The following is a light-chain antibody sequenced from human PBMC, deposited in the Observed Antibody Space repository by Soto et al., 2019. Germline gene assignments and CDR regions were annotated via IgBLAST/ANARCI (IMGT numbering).Light chain of an antibody. CDR3: QQYDNSVWT. Sequence: IVFTQSPGTLSSSPGERATLSCRASQSVSTSNLAWYQQRPGQAPRLLIYGASRRETGIPDRFSGSGSGTEFTLTISRLEPKDLAVYYCQQYDNSVWTFGQGTKVDIK. CDR1: QSVSTSN. J-gene: IGKJ1*01. V-gene: IGKV3-20*01. CDR2: GAS.